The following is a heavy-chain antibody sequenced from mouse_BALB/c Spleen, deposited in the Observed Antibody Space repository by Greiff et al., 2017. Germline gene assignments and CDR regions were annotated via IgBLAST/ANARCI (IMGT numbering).Heavy chain of an antibody. J-gene: IGHJ2*01. Sequence: QVQLQQSGAELAKPGASVKMSCKASGYTFTSYWMHWVKQRPGQGLEWIGYINPSTGYTEYNQKFKDKATLTADKSSSTAYMQLSSLTSEDSAVYYCARESPLYGNLDYWGQGTTLTVSS. CDR3: ARESPLYGNLDY. CDR2: INPSTGYT. D-gene: IGHD2-1*01. CDR1: GYTFTSYW. V-gene: IGHV1-7*01.